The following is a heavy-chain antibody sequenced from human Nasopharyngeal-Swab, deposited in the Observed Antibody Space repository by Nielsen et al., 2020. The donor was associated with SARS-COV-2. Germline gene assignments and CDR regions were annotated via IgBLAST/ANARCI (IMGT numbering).Heavy chain of an antibody. CDR2: ISWNSGSI. V-gene: IGHV3-9*01. J-gene: IGHJ4*02. CDR3: AKLGGDEDTAMVSY. Sequence: GGSLRLSCAASGFTFDDYAMHWVRQAPGKGLEWFSGISWNSGSIGYADSVKGRFTISRDNAKNSLYLQMNSLRAEDTALYYCAKLGGDEDTAMVSYWSQGTLVTVSS. CDR1: GFTFDDYA. D-gene: IGHD5-18*01.